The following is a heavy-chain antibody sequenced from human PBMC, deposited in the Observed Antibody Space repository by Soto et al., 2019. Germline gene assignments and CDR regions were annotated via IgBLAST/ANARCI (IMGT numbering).Heavy chain of an antibody. J-gene: IGHJ4*02. D-gene: IGHD3-3*01. CDR2: IYWDDDK. CDR3: AHRVLRTVFGLVTTTAIYFDF. V-gene: IGHV2-5*02. CDR1: GFSLTTSGVG. Sequence: QITLNESGPTQVKPRQTLTLTCTFSGFSLTTSGVGVGWIRQSPGKAPEWLALIYWDDDKRYSPSLKSRLTITKHPSKNQVVLTMADLDPADTATYYCAHRVLRTVFGLVTTTAIYFDFWGQGTTVAVSS.